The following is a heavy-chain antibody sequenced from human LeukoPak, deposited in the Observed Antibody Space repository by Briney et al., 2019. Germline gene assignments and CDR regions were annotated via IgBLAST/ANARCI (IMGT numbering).Heavy chain of an antibody. CDR1: GVSISSYY. CDR3: ARGSSSGWRY. Sequence: SETLSLTCTVSGVSISSYYWSWIRQPPGKGLEWIGYIYYSGSTNYNPSLKSRVTISVDTSKNQFSLKLSSVTAADTAVYYCARGSSSGWRYWGQGTLVTVSS. V-gene: IGHV4-59*01. CDR2: IYYSGST. D-gene: IGHD6-19*01. J-gene: IGHJ4*02.